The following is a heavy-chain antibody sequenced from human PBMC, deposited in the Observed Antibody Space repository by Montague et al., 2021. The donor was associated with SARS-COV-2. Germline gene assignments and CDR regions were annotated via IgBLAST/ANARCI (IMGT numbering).Heavy chain of an antibody. CDR1: GFTFNSHS. CDR3: VREEPQEVTGWSYGMDV. V-gene: IGHV3-48*04. Sequence: SLRLSCAASGFTFNSHSMNWVRQAPGKGLEWVSFISSGSDTKYYIDSVKGRFTISRDNAKNSLFLQMNSLGAEDTAVYYCVREEPQEVTGWSYGMDVWGQGTTVTVSS. J-gene: IGHJ6*02. CDR2: ISSGSDTK. D-gene: IGHD1-14*01.